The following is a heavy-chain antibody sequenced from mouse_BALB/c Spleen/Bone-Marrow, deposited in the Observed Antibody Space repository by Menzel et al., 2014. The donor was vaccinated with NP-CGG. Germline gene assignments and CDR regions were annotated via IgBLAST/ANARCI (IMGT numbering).Heavy chain of an antibody. CDR2: IDPANGNT. Sequence: EVQLQQSGAELMKPGASVKLSCTASGFNIKDTYMHWVKQRPEQGLEWIGRIDPANGNTKYDPKFQGKATITADTSSNTAYLQLSSLTSEDTAVYYCARWLLPYGLGYWGQGTSVTVSS. CDR3: ARWLLPYGLGY. CDR1: GFNIKDTY. V-gene: IGHV14-3*02. D-gene: IGHD2-3*01. J-gene: IGHJ4*01.